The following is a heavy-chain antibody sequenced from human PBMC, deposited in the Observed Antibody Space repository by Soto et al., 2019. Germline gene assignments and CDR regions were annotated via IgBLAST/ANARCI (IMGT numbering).Heavy chain of an antibody. D-gene: IGHD6-19*01. J-gene: IGHJ6*03. Sequence: GGSLRLSCAASGFTFSSYAMSWVRQAPGKGLEWVSAISGSGGSTYYADSVKGRFTISRDNSKNTLYLQMNSLRVEDTAVYYCAKDPGSGWPPGGDYMDVWGKGTTVTVSS. CDR3: AKDPGSGWPPGGDYMDV. V-gene: IGHV3-23*01. CDR2: ISGSGGST. CDR1: GFTFSSYA.